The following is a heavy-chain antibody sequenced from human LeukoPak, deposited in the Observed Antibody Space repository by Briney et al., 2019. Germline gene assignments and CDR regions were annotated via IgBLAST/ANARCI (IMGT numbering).Heavy chain of an antibody. CDR1: GYTFTSYD. J-gene: IGHJ4*02. Sequence: ASVKVPCKASGYTFTSYDINWVRQATGQGLEWMGWINPNSGGTNYAQKFQGRVTMTRDTSISTAYMELSRLRSDDTAVYYCARVAQWLVPEDYWGQGTLVTVSS. V-gene: IGHV1-2*02. CDR2: INPNSGGT. CDR3: ARVAQWLVPEDY. D-gene: IGHD6-19*01.